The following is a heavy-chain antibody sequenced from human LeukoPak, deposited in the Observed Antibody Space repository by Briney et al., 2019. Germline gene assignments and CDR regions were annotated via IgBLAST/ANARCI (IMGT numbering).Heavy chain of an antibody. CDR3: ATQARGYFYY. V-gene: IGHV1-24*01. Sequence: ASVKVSCKVSGYTLTQLAMHWVRQAPGKGLEWMGGFDPEDGETVYAQKFQDRVAMTEDTSTDTANMELTSLASEDTAVYYCATQARGYFYYWGQGTLVTDSS. J-gene: IGHJ4*02. CDR1: GYTLTQLA. CDR2: FDPEDGET.